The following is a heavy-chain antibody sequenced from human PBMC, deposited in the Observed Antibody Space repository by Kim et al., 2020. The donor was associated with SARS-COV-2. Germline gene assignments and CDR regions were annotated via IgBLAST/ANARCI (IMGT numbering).Heavy chain of an antibody. D-gene: IGHD2-15*01. Sequence: SETLSLTCTVSGGSVIDDYYYWGWVRQPPGKGLEWIGSVHYSGSTFYNPSLKSRVTLSVDTSKNQFSLKLTSVTAADTAVYYYTSPRDSNTLVEWFRPWGQGTLVTVSS. CDR1: GGSVIDDYYY. V-gene: IGHV4-39*07. J-gene: IGHJ5*02. CDR3: TSPRDSNTLVEWFRP. CDR2: VHYSGST.